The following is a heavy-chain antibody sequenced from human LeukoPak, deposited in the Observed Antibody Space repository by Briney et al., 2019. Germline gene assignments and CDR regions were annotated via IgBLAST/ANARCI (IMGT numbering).Heavy chain of an antibody. CDR2: IKQDGSEK. V-gene: IGHV3-7*01. J-gene: IGHJ4*02. D-gene: IGHD3-3*01. CDR3: ARSITIFGVVIN. CDR1: GFTFSNAW. Sequence: GGSLRLSCAASGFTFSNAWMSWVRQAPGKGLEWVANIKQDGSEKYYVDSVKGRFTISRDNAKNSLYLQMNSLRAEDTAVYYCARSITIFGVVINWGQGTLVTVSS.